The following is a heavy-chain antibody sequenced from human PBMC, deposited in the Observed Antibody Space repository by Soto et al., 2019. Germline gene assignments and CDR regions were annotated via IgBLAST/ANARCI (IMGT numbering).Heavy chain of an antibody. V-gene: IGHV4-39*01. CDR1: GGSISSSSYY. Sequence: SETLSLTCTVSGGSISSSSYYWGWIRQPPGKGLEWIGSIYYSGSTYYNPSLKSRVTIYVDTSKNQFSLKLSSVTAADTAVYYCARMVFYGDRTGSFDYWGQGTLVTVSS. J-gene: IGHJ4*02. D-gene: IGHD4-17*01. CDR3: ARMVFYGDRTGSFDY. CDR2: IYYSGST.